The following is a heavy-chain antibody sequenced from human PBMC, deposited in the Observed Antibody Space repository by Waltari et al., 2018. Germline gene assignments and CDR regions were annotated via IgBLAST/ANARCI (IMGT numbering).Heavy chain of an antibody. CDR1: GSNFTSYC. V-gene: IGHV1-8*01. D-gene: IGHD2-15*01. CDR3: ARTLVGDYPDY. CDR2: MNPNSGNT. J-gene: IGHJ4*02. Sequence: QVQLVQSGAEVKKPGASVKVSCKASGSNFTSYCIHWRRQATGQGLEWMGWMNPNSGNTGYAQKFQGRVTMTRDTSINTAYMELSSLRSDDTAVYYCARTLVGDYPDYWGQGTLVTVSS.